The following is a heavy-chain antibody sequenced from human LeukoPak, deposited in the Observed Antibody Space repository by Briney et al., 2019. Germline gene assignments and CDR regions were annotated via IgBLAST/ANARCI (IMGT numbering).Heavy chain of an antibody. Sequence: GGSLRLSCVASGFTYANYAMNWVRQAPGKRLEWVASITGTGGRGGIYYADSVEGRFTISRDNSKNTLFLQMSSLRAEDTAVYHCAKGDRGHCTGVKCYPFDYWGQGTVVTVSS. CDR1: GFTYANYA. J-gene: IGHJ4*02. CDR2: ITGTGGRGGI. V-gene: IGHV3-23*01. D-gene: IGHD2-8*02. CDR3: AKGDRGHCTGVKCYPFDY.